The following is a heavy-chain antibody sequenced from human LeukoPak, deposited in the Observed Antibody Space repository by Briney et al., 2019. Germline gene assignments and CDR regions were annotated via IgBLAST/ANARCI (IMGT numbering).Heavy chain of an antibody. D-gene: IGHD1-26*01. CDR2: ISGSGESI. CDR3: AKDFMGLSRFDS. V-gene: IGHV3-23*01. J-gene: IGHJ4*02. Sequence: GGSLRLSCAASGFTFNKYAMSWVRQAPGKGLEWVSTISGSGESIYYEDSVKGRLTISRDNSKNTLSLQMDSLRAEDTAVYYCAKDFMGLSRFDSWGQGTLVTVSS. CDR1: GFTFNKYA.